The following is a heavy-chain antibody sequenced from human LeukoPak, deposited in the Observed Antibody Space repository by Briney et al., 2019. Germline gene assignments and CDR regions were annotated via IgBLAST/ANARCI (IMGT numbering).Heavy chain of an antibody. V-gene: IGHV6-1*01. Sequence: SQTLSLTCAISGDIVSNNDVAWNWFRQSPSRGLEWLGRTYYTSKWNNDYAVSVQSRIAVNPDTSKNQFSLYLNSVTPEDTAVYYCARQASRRFDPWGQGTLVTVSS. CDR2: TYYTSKWNN. J-gene: IGHJ5*02. CDR1: GDIVSNNDVA. CDR3: ARQASRRFDP.